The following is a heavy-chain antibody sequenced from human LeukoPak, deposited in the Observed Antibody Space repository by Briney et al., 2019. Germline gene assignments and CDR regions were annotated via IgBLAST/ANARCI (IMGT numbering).Heavy chain of an antibody. J-gene: IGHJ4*02. Sequence: GASVKVSCKASGYTFTSYGISWVRQAPGQGLEWMGWISAYNGNTNYAQKLQGRVTMTTDTSTSTAYMELRSLRSDDTAVYHCAGNYYDSSGYYWNPPDYWGQGTLVTVSS. D-gene: IGHD3-22*01. V-gene: IGHV1-18*01. CDR1: GYTFTSYG. CDR3: AGNYYDSSGYYWNPPDY. CDR2: ISAYNGNT.